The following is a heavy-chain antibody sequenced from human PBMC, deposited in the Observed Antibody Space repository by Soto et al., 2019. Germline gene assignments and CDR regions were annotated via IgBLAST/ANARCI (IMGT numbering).Heavy chain of an antibody. CDR3: AREVKHGSQQGRYFDY. Sequence: GESLKISCKGSGYSFTSYWIGWVRQMPGKGLEWMGIIYPGDSDTRYSPSFQGQVTISADKSISTAYLQWSSLKASDTAMYYCAREVKHGSQQGRYFDYWGQGTVVTVS. J-gene: IGHJ4*02. V-gene: IGHV5-51*01. CDR1: GYSFTSYW. D-gene: IGHD3-10*01. CDR2: IYPGDSDT.